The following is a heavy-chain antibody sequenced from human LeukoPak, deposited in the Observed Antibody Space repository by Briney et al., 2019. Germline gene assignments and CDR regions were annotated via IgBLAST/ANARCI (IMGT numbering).Heavy chain of an antibody. CDR1: GFTFSKHV. CDR2: MWFDGSNK. Sequence: GKSLRLSCAASGFTFSKHVMHWVRQSPGKGLEWVAVMWFDGSNKYYADSVKGRLTISRDNSQNTLYLLMDSLRAEDTAVYYCARGAYTSSWYRFFDSWGQGTLVTVSS. D-gene: IGHD6-13*01. J-gene: IGHJ4*02. CDR3: ARGAYTSSWYRFFDS. V-gene: IGHV3-33*01.